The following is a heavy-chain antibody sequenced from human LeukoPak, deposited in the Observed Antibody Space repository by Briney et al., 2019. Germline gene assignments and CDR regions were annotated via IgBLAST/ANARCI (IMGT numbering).Heavy chain of an antibody. V-gene: IGHV3-23*01. J-gene: IGHJ6*04. D-gene: IGHD3-10*02. CDR2: ISGSGGST. CDR3: AELGITMIGGV. CDR1: GFTFSTYN. Sequence: HPGGSLRLSCAASGFTFSTYNMNWIRQAPGKGLEWVSAISGSGGSTYYADSVKGRFTISRDNSKNTLYLQMNSLRAEDTAVYYCAELGITMIGGVWGKGTTVRISS.